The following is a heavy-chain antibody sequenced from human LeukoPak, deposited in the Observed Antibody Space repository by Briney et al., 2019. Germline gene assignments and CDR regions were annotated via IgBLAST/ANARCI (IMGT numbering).Heavy chain of an antibody. CDR2: ISSSSSYI. CDR1: GFTFSSYS. Sequence: PGGSLRLSCAASGFTFSSYSMNWVRHAPGKGLEWDSSISSSSSYIYYADSVKGRFTISRDNAKNSLYLQMNSLRAEDTAVYYCASRRSGYYPGYWGQGTLVTVSS. V-gene: IGHV3-21*01. J-gene: IGHJ4*02. D-gene: IGHD3-22*01. CDR3: ASRRSGYYPGY.